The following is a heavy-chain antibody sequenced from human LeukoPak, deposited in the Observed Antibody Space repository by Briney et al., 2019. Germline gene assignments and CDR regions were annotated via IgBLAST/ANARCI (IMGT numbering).Heavy chain of an antibody. Sequence: PGGSLRLSCAASGFTFSSYAMSWVRQAPGKGLEWVSAISGSGGSTYYADSVKGRFTISRDNSKNTLYLQMNSLRAEDTAVYYCAKKGTYYYDSSQVGIDPDYFDYWGQGTLVTVSS. CDR2: ISGSGGST. D-gene: IGHD3-22*01. V-gene: IGHV3-23*01. J-gene: IGHJ4*02. CDR3: AKKGTYYYDSSQVGIDPDYFDY. CDR1: GFTFSSYA.